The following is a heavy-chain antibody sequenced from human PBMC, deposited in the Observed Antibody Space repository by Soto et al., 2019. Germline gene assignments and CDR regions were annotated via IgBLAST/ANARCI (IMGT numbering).Heavy chain of an antibody. J-gene: IGHJ4*02. CDR1: GFSLSTSGMC. CDR2: IDWDDDK. Sequence: SGPTLVNPTQTLTLTCTFSGFSLSTSGMCVSWIRQPPGKALEWLARIDWDDDKYYSTSLKTRLTISKDTSKNQVVLTMTNMDPVDTATYYCARILIPLSPGPRTARDYWGQGTLVTVSS. D-gene: IGHD7-27*01. CDR3: ARILIPLSPGPRTARDY. V-gene: IGHV2-70*11.